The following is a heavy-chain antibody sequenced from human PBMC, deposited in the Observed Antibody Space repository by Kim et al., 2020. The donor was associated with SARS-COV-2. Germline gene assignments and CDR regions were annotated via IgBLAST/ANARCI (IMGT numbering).Heavy chain of an antibody. CDR3: ARSRFLEWLLRVEVGYYYYGMDV. CDR1: GYTFTSYG. J-gene: IGHJ6*02. CDR2: ISAYNGNT. Sequence: ASVKVSCKASGYTFTSYGISWVRQAPGQGLEWMGWISAYNGNTNYAQKLQGRVTMTTDTSTSTAYMELRSLRSDDTAVYYCARSRFLEWLLRVEVGYYYYGMDVWGQGTTVTVSS. V-gene: IGHV1-18*01. D-gene: IGHD3-3*01.